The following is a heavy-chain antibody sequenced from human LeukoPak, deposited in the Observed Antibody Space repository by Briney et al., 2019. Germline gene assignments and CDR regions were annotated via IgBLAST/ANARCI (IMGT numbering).Heavy chain of an antibody. CDR3: ARWVGGPVSINYYGMDV. Sequence: ASVKVSCKASGHTFTSYYMEWVRQAPGQGFEWMGMINPSGGGTTYAQKFQDRVTMTRDTSTSTVYMELSSLRSEDTAVYYCARWVGGPVSINYYGMDVWGQGTTVTVSS. CDR1: GHTFTSYY. V-gene: IGHV1-46*01. D-gene: IGHD2-2*01. J-gene: IGHJ6*02. CDR2: INPSGGGT.